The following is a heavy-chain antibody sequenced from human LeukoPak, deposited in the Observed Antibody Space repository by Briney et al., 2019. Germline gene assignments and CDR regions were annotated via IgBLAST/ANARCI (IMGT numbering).Heavy chain of an antibody. CDR2: SHYSGST. D-gene: IGHD2-15*01. Sequence: SETLSLTCAVYGGSFSGYYWSWIRQPPGKGLEWIGYSHYSGSTNYNPSLKSRLTMSVDTSRNQFSLKLSSVTAADTAVYYCARDHRYCSGESCYSDAFDIWGQGTVVTVSS. CDR3: ARDHRYCSGESCYSDAFDI. CDR1: GGSFSGYY. V-gene: IGHV4-59*01. J-gene: IGHJ3*02.